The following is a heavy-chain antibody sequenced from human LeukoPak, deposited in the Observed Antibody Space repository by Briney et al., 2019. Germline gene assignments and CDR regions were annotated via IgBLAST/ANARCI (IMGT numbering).Heavy chain of an antibody. D-gene: IGHD5-18*01. J-gene: IGHJ4*02. CDR1: GFTFSSYA. CDR3: ARDADGYSDY. V-gene: IGHV3-30*04. CDR2: ISYDGSNK. Sequence: GGSLRLFCAASGFTFSSYAMHWVRQAPGKGLEWVAVISYDGSNKYYADSVKGRFTISRDNSKNTLYLQMNSLRAEDTAVYYCARDADGYSDYWGQGTLVTVSS.